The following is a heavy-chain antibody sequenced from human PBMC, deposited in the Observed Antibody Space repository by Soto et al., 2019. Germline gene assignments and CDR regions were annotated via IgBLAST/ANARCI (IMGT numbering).Heavy chain of an antibody. CDR2: INAGNGNT. V-gene: IGHV1-3*01. CDR1: GYTFTSYA. D-gene: IGHD6-19*01. Sequence: ASVKVSCKASGYTFTSYAMHWVRQAPGQRLEWMGWINAGNGNTKYSQKFQGRVTITRDTSASTAYMELSSLRSEDTAVYYCARDRDSSGWDPNFDYWGQGTLVTVSS. CDR3: ARDRDSSGWDPNFDY. J-gene: IGHJ4*02.